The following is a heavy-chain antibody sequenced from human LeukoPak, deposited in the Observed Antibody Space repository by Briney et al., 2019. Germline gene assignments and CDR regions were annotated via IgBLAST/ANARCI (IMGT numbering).Heavy chain of an antibody. CDR2: ISSSSYI. CDR3: ARVPAALYYFDY. J-gene: IGHJ4*02. V-gene: IGHV3-21*01. D-gene: IGHD2-2*01. CDR1: GFTFSSYS. Sequence: NPGGSLRLSCAASGFTFSSYSMNWVRQAPGKGLEWVSSISSSSYIYYADSVKGRFTISRDNAKNSLYLQMNSLRAEDTAVYYCARVPAALYYFDYWGQGTLVTVSS.